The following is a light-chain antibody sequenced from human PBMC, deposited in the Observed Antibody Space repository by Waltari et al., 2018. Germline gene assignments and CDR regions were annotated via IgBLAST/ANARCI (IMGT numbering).Light chain of an antibody. CDR3: CSYAGSYTWV. J-gene: IGLJ3*02. V-gene: IGLV2-11*01. CDR1: SSVVGGYNY. Sequence: QSALTQPRPVSRSPGQSVTISCTGTSSVVGGYNYFSWYQQHPGKAPKLMIYDVSKRPSGVPDRFSGSKSGNTASLTISGLQAEDEADYYCCSYAGSYTWVFGGGTKLTVL. CDR2: DVS.